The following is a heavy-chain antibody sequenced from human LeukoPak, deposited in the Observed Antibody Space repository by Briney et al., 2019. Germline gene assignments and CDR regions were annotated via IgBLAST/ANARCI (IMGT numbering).Heavy chain of an antibody. J-gene: IGHJ4*02. Sequence: SETLSLTCTVSGGSISSSSYYWGWIRQPPGKGLEWIGSIYYSGSTYYYPSLKSRVTISVDTSKNQFSLKLSSVTAADTAVYYCAREYYYGSGYYFDYWGQGTLVTVSS. CDR2: IYYSGST. CDR1: GGSISSSSYY. D-gene: IGHD3-10*01. V-gene: IGHV4-39*07. CDR3: AREYYYGSGYYFDY.